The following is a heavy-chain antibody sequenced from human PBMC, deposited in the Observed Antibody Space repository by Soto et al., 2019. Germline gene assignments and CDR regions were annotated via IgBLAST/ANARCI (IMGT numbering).Heavy chain of an antibody. V-gene: IGHV3-53*01. D-gene: IGHD5-12*01. J-gene: IGHJ4*02. CDR1: GFTVSGNY. CDR2: IYNGGGT. CDR3: ASTRGRSYDY. Sequence: GGSLRLSCAASGFTVSGNYMSWVRQAPGKGLEWVSVIYNGGGTYYADSVKGRFTISRDNSKNTLYLQMNSLRAEDTSVYYCASTRGRSYDYPGQGTLDTGSS.